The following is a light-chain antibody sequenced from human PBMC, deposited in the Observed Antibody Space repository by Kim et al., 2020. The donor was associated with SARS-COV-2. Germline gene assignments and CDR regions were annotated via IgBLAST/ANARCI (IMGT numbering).Light chain of an antibody. V-gene: IGLV3-1*01. CDR2: QDS. J-gene: IGLJ2*01. CDR3: QAWDSSTEV. Sequence: SYGLTQPPSVSVSPGQTASITCSGDKLGDKYACWYQQKPGQSPVLVIYQDSKRPSGIPERFSGSNSGNTATLTISGTQAMDEADYYCQAWDSSTEVLGGG. CDR1: KLGDKY.